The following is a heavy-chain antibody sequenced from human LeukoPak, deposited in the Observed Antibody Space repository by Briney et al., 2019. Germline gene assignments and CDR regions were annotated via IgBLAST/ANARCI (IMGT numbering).Heavy chain of an antibody. V-gene: IGHV4-59*01. J-gene: IGHJ4*02. CDR1: GGSISSYS. CDR3: AREGSGSLFDY. D-gene: IGHD3-22*01. CDR2: IYYSGST. Sequence: SETLSLTCTVSGGSISSYSWSWIRQPPGKGLEWIGYIYYSGSTNYNPSLKSRLTISVDTSKNQFSLKLSSVTAADTAVYYCAREGSGSLFDYWGQGTLVTVSS.